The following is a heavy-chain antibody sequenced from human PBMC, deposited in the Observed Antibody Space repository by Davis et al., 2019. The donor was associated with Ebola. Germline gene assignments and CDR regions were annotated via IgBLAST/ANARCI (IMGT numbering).Heavy chain of an antibody. D-gene: IGHD3-3*01. Sequence: PGGSLRLSCEASGFTFSNYWMQWVRQVPGKGLEWVARIVDDGSSTTYADSVKGRFTISRDNGKNKMFLQMSSLRVEDTALYYCATVPVGKEWLFSPGLDVWGHGTTVTVSS. V-gene: IGHV3-74*01. CDR2: IVDDGSST. J-gene: IGHJ6*02. CDR1: GFTFSNYW. CDR3: ATVPVGKEWLFSPGLDV.